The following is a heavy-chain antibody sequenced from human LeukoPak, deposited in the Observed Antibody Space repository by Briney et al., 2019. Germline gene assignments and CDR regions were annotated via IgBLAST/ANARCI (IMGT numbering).Heavy chain of an antibody. CDR2: ISAYNGNT. Sequence: ASVKVSCKASGYTFTSYGISWVRQAPGQGLEWMGWISAYNGNTNYAQKLQGRVTMTTDTSTSTAYMELRSLRSDDTAVYYCARGNAYCSSTSCYGSSYYYYYMDVWGKGTTVTVSS. D-gene: IGHD2-2*01. J-gene: IGHJ6*03. CDR1: GYTFTSYG. CDR3: ARGNAYCSSTSCYGSSYYYYYMDV. V-gene: IGHV1-18*01.